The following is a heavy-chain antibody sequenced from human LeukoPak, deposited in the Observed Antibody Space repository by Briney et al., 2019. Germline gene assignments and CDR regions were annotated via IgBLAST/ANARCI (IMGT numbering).Heavy chain of an antibody. J-gene: IGHJ6*02. CDR2: IGSSGRTI. V-gene: IGHV3-11*01. CDR3: ATMHYYALDV. Sequence: PGGSLRLSCAASGITFSDYTMSWISQAPGKGLEWISYIGSSGRTIYYADSVKGRFTISRDNAKNSLYLQMNSLRAEDTAVYFCATMHYYALDVWGQGTTVTVSS. CDR1: GITFSDYT.